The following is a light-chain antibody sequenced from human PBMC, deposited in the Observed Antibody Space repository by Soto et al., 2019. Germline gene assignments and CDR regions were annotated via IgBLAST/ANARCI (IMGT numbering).Light chain of an antibody. CDR2: DAS. V-gene: IGKV3-11*01. CDR1: QSVSSS. Sequence: EIVLTQSPATLSLSPGERATLSCRASQSVSSSLAWYQQKPGQAPRLLIYDASNRATGIPARFSGSGSGTAFTLTISSLEPEDFAVYYCQQRSNWPPYTFGQGTKLEIK. J-gene: IGKJ2*01. CDR3: QQRSNWPPYT.